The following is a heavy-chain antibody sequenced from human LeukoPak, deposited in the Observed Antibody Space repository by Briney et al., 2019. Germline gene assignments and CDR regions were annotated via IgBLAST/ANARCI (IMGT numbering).Heavy chain of an antibody. D-gene: IGHD3-22*01. CDR3: AKYYDGSGCPGY. Sequence: GGSLRLSCAASGFTFSTYGMHWVRQAPGKGLEWVAVISSEGSNKYHADSVKGRFTISRDNSKNTLYLQMNSLRAEDTAVYYCAKYYDGSGCPGYWGQGTLVTVSS. CDR1: GFTFSTYG. V-gene: IGHV3-30*18. CDR2: ISSEGSNK. J-gene: IGHJ4*02.